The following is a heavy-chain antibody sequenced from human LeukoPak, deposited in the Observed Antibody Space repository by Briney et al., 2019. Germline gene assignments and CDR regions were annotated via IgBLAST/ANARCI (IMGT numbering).Heavy chain of an antibody. CDR1: GFTFSGYW. V-gene: IGHV3-74*01. CDR3: ARSRWLDAFDY. CDR2: INSDGSTT. J-gene: IGHJ4*02. D-gene: IGHD6-19*01. Sequence: PGGSLRLSCAASGFTFSGYWMHWVRQAPGKGLVWVSRINSDGSTTNYADSVKGRFTISRDNAKNTLYLQMNSLRADDTAVYYCARSRWLDAFDYWGQGTLVTVSS.